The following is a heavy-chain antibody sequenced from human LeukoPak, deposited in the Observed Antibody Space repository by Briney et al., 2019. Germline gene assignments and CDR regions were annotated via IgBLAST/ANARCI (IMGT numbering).Heavy chain of an antibody. Sequence: PGGSLRLSCAASGFTFNSYKMNWVRQAPGKGLEWVSYISTSDTTIYYADSVKGRFTISRDNAKNSLYLQMNSLRVEDTAVNYCARGGGSSWCLDCWGQGTLVTVSS. D-gene: IGHD6-13*01. J-gene: IGHJ4*02. CDR3: ARGGGSSWCLDC. CDR1: GFTFNSYK. CDR2: ISTSDTTI. V-gene: IGHV3-48*03.